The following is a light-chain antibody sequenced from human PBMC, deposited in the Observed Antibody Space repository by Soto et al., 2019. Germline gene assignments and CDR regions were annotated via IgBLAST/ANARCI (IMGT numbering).Light chain of an antibody. CDR2: EGT. Sequence: QSVLTQPASVSGSPGQSITISCTGTSSDVGGYNLVSWYQHHPDKAPKVIIYEGTKRPSGLSTRFSGSKSGNTASLTISGLQAEDEADYYCCSYAGGRTYVFGSGTKVTVL. V-gene: IGLV2-23*01. CDR3: CSYAGGRTYV. CDR1: SSDVGGYNL. J-gene: IGLJ1*01.